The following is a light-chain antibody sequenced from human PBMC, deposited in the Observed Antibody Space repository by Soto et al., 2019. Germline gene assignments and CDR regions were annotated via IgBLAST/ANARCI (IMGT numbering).Light chain of an antibody. CDR3: MLYYGGYYV. CDR2: STN. Sequence: VLTQYPSLTVCPGGAFTLTCASSTGPVTSGFYPHWVQQKPGQAPRTLIYSTNNKHSWTHARFSGSLLGGKAALTLSGVKPEEEADYYSMLYYGGYYVLGDGTTVTAL. J-gene: IGLJ1*01. V-gene: IGLV7-43*01. CDR1: TGPVTSGFY.